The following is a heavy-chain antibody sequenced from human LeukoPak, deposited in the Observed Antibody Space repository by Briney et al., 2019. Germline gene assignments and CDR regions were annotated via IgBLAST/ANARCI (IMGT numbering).Heavy chain of an antibody. CDR1: GGSFSGYY. V-gene: IGHV4-34*01. J-gene: IGHJ6*03. CDR2: INHIGST. CDR3: ARVHRITIFGVVTYYYYYYMDV. D-gene: IGHD3-3*01. Sequence: ASETLSLTCAVYGGSFSGYYWSWIRQPPGKGLEWIGEINHIGSTNYNPSLKSRVTISVDTSKNQFSLKLSSVTAADTAVYYCARVHRITIFGVVTYYYYYYMDVWGKGTTVTVSS.